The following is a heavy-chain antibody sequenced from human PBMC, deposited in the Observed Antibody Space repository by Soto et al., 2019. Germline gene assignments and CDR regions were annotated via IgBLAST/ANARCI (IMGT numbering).Heavy chain of an antibody. D-gene: IGHD1-26*01. CDR3: AKDPQWELLYYFDY. J-gene: IGHJ4*02. V-gene: IGHV3-9*01. Sequence: GGSLRLSCAASGFTFDDYAMHWVRQAPGKGLEWVSGISWNSGSIGYADSVKGRFTISRDNAKNSLYLQMNSLRAEDTALYYCAKDPQWELLYYFDYWGQGTLVTVS. CDR1: GFTFDDYA. CDR2: ISWNSGSI.